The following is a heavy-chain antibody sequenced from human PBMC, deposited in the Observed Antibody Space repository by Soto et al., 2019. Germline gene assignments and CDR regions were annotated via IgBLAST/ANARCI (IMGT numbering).Heavy chain of an antibody. J-gene: IGHJ3*02. CDR2: ISYDGSNK. D-gene: IGHD3-22*01. Sequence: RRLSCAASGFTFSSYGMHWVRQAPGKGLEWVAVISYDGSNKYYADSVKGRFTISRDNSKNTLYLQMNSLRAEDTAVYYCAKSKVYDSSGYYYSAFDIWGQGTMVTVSS. CDR3: AKSKVYDSSGYYYSAFDI. CDR1: GFTFSSYG. V-gene: IGHV3-30*18.